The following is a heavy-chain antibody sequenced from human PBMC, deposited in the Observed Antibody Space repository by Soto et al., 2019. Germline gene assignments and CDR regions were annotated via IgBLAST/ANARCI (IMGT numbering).Heavy chain of an antibody. CDR3: ARDPTPSYLRYFDWSRRWDYYGMDV. V-gene: IGHV3-30-3*01. D-gene: IGHD3-9*01. Sequence: GGSLRLSWAASGFTFSSYAMHWVRQAPGKGLEWVAVISYDGSNKYYADSVKGRFTISRDNSKNTLYLQMNSLRAEDTAVYYCARDPTPSYLRYFDWSRRWDYYGMDVWGQGTTVTVSS. CDR2: ISYDGSNK. CDR1: GFTFSSYA. J-gene: IGHJ6*02.